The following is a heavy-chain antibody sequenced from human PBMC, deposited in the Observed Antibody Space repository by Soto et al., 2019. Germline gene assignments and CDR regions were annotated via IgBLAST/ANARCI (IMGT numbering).Heavy chain of an antibody. CDR1: GFTFSDYY. D-gene: IGHD3-9*01. CDR3: ARQYYDILTGYAYNWFDP. Sequence: GGSLRLSCAASGFTFSDYYMSWIRQAPGKGLEWVSYISSSGSTIYYADSVKGRFTISRDNAKNSLYLQMNSLRAEDTAVYYCARQYYDILTGYAYNWFDPWGQGTLVTVSS. J-gene: IGHJ5*02. CDR2: ISSSGSTI. V-gene: IGHV3-11*01.